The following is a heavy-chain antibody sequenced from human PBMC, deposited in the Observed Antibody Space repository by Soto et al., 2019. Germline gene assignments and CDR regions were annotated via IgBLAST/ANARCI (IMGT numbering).Heavy chain of an antibody. J-gene: IGHJ6*03. CDR3: ARGSWHKFYMDV. D-gene: IGHD6-13*01. CDR2: IDGQGGTT. V-gene: IGHV3-74*01. Sequence: EVQLVESGGGLVQPGGSLRLSCAASGFTFRDYWMHWVRQTPGKGLGWVSRIDGQGGTTNYAGSVKGRLTISRDNDKNTVYLQMNSLRPEDTAVYYCARGSWHKFYMDVLGKGTTVTVSS. CDR1: GFTFRDYW.